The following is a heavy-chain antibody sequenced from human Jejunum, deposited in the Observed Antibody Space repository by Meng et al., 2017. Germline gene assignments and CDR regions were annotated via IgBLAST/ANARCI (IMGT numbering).Heavy chain of an antibody. D-gene: IGHD3-10*01. Sequence: SEPLSLTCTVSGVSIKGRQCYWVWVRPAPRKGLEWNVSLYGSGSPFYNPSLKSRVAISLDTANNQFSLELRSLAAADTAAYYCARDISIRWFYYWSQGTLVTVSS. CDR1: GVSIKGRQCY. CDR3: ARDISIRWFYY. V-gene: IGHV4-39*07. J-gene: IGHJ4*02. CDR2: LYGSGSP.